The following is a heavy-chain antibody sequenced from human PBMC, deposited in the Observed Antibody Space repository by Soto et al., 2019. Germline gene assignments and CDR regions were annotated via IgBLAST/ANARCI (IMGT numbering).Heavy chain of an antibody. CDR2: ISGRGDKT. CDR3: AKEWFGELSPFDH. V-gene: IGHV3-23*01. CDR1: GFTFSIYA. D-gene: IGHD3-10*01. Sequence: GGSLRLSCAASGFTFSIYAMTWVRQAPGKGLEWVSAISGRGDKTYYADSVNGRFTISRDNSKNTLYLQMNSLRAEDTAVYYCAKEWFGELSPFDHWGQGTLVTVSS. J-gene: IGHJ4*02.